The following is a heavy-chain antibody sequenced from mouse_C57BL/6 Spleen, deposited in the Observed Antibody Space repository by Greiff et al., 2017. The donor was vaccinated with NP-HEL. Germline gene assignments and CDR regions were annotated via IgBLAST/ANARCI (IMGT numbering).Heavy chain of an antibody. V-gene: IGHV5-6*01. CDR3: ARHGYDYDGGWDY. J-gene: IGHJ4*01. Sequence: EVKLVESGGDLVKPGGSLKLSCAASGFTFSSYGMSWVRQTPDKRLEWVATISSGGSYTYYPDSVKGRFTISRDNAKNTLYLQMSSLKSEDTAMYYCARHGYDYDGGWDYWGQGTSVTVSS. CDR1: GFTFSSYG. D-gene: IGHD2-4*01. CDR2: ISSGGSYT.